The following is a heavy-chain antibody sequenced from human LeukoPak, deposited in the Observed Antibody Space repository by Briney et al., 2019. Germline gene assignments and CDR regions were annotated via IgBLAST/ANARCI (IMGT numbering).Heavy chain of an antibody. CDR3: ARVYGSGWQDDAFDI. V-gene: IGHV3-21*01. Sequence: GGSLRLSCAASGFTFSSYSMNWVRQAPGKGLEWVSSISSSSSYIYYADSVKGRFTISRDNAKNSLYLQMNSLRAEDTAVYYCARVYGSGWQDDAFDIWGQGTMVTVSS. CDR2: ISSSSSYI. D-gene: IGHD6-19*01. CDR1: GFTFSSYS. J-gene: IGHJ3*02.